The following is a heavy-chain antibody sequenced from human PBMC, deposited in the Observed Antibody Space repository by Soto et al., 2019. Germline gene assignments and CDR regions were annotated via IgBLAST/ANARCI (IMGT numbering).Heavy chain of an antibody. CDR1: GGTFSSYA. Sequence: SVKVSCKASGGTFSSYASSWVRQAPGQGLEWMGGIIPIFGTANYAQKFQGRVTITADESTSTAYMELSSLRSEDTAVYYCARAPVTTGSYYYYYGMDVWGQGTTVTVSS. D-gene: IGHD4-17*01. CDR3: ARAPVTTGSYYYYYGMDV. J-gene: IGHJ6*02. CDR2: IIPIFGTA. V-gene: IGHV1-69*13.